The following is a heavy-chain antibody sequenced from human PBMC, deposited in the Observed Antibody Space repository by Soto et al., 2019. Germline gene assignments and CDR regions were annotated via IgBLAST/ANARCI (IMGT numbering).Heavy chain of an antibody. D-gene: IGHD2-2*01. V-gene: IGHV4-34*01. Sequence: PSETLSLTCAVYGGSFSGYYWSWIRQPPGKGLEWIGEINHSGSTNYNPSLKSRVTISVDTSKNQFSLKLSSVTAADTAVYYCARGPQDIVVAQAVSRKGWFDPWGQGTLVTVSS. J-gene: IGHJ5*02. CDR3: ARGPQDIVVAQAVSRKGWFDP. CDR2: INHSGST. CDR1: GGSFSGYY.